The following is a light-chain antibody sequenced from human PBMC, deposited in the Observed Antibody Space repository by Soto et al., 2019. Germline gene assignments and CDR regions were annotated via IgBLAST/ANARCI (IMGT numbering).Light chain of an antibody. J-gene: IGLJ2*01. CDR2: EDN. Sequence: NFLLTQPHSVSESPGKTVTISCTRSSGSIASNYVQWYQQRPGSAPTTVIYEDNQRPSGVPDRFSGSIDSSSNSASLTISGLKTEDEADYYCQSYYSSKRVFGGGTKLTVL. CDR3: QSYYSSKRV. CDR1: SGSIASNY. V-gene: IGLV6-57*04.